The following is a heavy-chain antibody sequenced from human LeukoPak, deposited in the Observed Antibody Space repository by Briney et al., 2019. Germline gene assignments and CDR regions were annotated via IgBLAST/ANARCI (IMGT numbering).Heavy chain of an antibody. D-gene: IGHD6-19*01. Sequence: PGGSLRLSCAASGFTFSNYAIHWVRQAPGKGLEWMAVISYDVSNKYYADSVRGRFTISRDNSKNTLYLQMNSLRAEDTAVYYCAKAGWGTVAGVFDYWGQGTLVTVSS. V-gene: IGHV3-30*04. J-gene: IGHJ4*02. CDR1: GFTFSNYA. CDR3: AKAGWGTVAGVFDY. CDR2: ISYDVSNK.